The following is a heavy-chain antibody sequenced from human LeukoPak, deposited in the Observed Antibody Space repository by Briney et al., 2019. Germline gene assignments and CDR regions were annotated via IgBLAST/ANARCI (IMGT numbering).Heavy chain of an antibody. J-gene: IGHJ4*02. V-gene: IGHV3-7*03. CDR3: AGYCSGTSCYYSDY. CDR1: GFTFSNFW. Sequence: GGSLRLSCAASGFTFSNFWMSWVRQAPGKGLEWVANIKQDGSEKYYVDSVKGRFTIFRDNAKNSLYLQMKSLRDEDTAVYYCAGYCSGTSCYYSDYWGQGTLVTVSS. D-gene: IGHD2-2*01. CDR2: IKQDGSEK.